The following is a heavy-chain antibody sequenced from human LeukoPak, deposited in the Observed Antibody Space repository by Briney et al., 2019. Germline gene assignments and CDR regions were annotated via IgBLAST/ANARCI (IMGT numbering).Heavy chain of an antibody. D-gene: IGHD3-22*01. CDR3: ARGGQGSAAVVAPRSFDI. CDR2: TYTGGNS. Sequence: QTGGSLRLSCAASGFTVSSIHMVWVRQAPGKGLEWVSVTYTGGNSYYADSVKGRFIISRDISKNTLYLQMNSLRAEDSALYYCARGGQGSAAVVAPRSFDIWGQGTMVTVSS. J-gene: IGHJ3*02. CDR1: GFTVSSIH. V-gene: IGHV3-53*01.